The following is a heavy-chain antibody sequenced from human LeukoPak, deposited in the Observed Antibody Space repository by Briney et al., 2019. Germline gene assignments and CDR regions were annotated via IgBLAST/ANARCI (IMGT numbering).Heavy chain of an antibody. CDR1: GYTFTGYC. J-gene: IGHJ6*03. CDR3: PRVVGSGYDFYYYYYMDV. V-gene: IGHV1-2*02. CDR2: INPNSGGT. D-gene: IGHD6-13*01. Sequence: SSVKVSCKASGYTFTGYCMHWVRQAPGQGLEWMGWINPNSGGTTYAPNSQVRVTMTWVTSISRAYIEVSRLRSEDPPVNQVPRVVGSGYDFYYYYYMDVWGKGATVTVSS.